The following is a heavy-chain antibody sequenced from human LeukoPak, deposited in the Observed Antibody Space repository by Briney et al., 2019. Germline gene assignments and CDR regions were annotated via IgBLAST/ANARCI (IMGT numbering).Heavy chain of an antibody. J-gene: IGHJ3*02. CDR1: GGSISSYY. Sequence: PSDTLSLTCTVSGGSISSYYWSWIRQPPGKGLEWIGYIYYSGSTNYNPSLKSRVTISVDTSKNQFSLKLSSVTAADTAVYYCARGYYDSSGYGVSRLDIWGQGTMVTVSS. V-gene: IGHV4-59*01. CDR2: IYYSGST. CDR3: ARGYYDSSGYGVSRLDI. D-gene: IGHD3-22*01.